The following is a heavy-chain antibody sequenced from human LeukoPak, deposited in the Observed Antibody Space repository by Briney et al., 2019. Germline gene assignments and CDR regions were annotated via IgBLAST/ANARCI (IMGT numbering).Heavy chain of an antibody. D-gene: IGHD3-10*01. CDR2: ISGSGGST. CDR1: GFTFSSYA. Sequence: GGSLRLSCAASGFTFSSYAMSWVRQAPGKGLEWVSAISGSGGSTYYADSVKGRFTISRDNSKNTLYLQMNSLRAQGTAVYYCAKDGLWFGELFDYWGQGTLVTVSS. J-gene: IGHJ4*02. CDR3: AKDGLWFGELFDY. V-gene: IGHV3-23*01.